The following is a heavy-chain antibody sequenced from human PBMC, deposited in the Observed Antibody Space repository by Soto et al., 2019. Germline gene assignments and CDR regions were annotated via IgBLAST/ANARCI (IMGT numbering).Heavy chain of an antibody. CDR3: ATVVHDSSGSYFDF. Sequence: SETLSLTCAVSGYSISSDHYWGWIRQPPGKGLEWIGSVHQSGSSYNNASLKGRLTISVDTSRNHFTLKLSSVTAADTAVYYCATVVHDSSGSYFDFWGQGTLVTVSS. CDR1: GYSISSDHY. CDR2: VHQSGSS. J-gene: IGHJ4*02. D-gene: IGHD3-22*01. V-gene: IGHV4-38-2*01.